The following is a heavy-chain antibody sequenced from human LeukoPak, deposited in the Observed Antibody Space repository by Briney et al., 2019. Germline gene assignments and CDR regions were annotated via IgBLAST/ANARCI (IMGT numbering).Heavy chain of an antibody. CDR3: AREFGDYGDYYYYYYMDV. J-gene: IGHJ6*03. D-gene: IGHD4-17*01. V-gene: IGHV3-21*01. CDR1: GFTFSSYS. CDR2: ISSSSSYI. Sequence: GGSLRLSCAASGFTFSSYSMNWVRQAPGKGLEWVSSISSSSSYIYYADSVKGRFTISRDNAKNSLYLQMNSLRAEDTAVYYCAREFGDYGDYYYYYYMDVWGKGTTVTVSS.